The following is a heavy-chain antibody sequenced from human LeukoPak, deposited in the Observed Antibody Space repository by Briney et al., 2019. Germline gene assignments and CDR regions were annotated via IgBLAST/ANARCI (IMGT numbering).Heavy chain of an antibody. J-gene: IGHJ4*02. V-gene: IGHV3-7*04. CDR1: GFTFSDYW. D-gene: IGHD5-24*01. CDR2: IKQDGSKK. CDR3: TRVGYIDEGIDY. Sequence: PGGSLRLSCAASGFTFSDYWMSWVRQAPGKGLEWVANIKQDGSKKSYVDSVKGLFTISRDNAKNSLYLQMNSLRAEDTAIYYCTRVGYIDEGIDYWGQGTLVTVSS.